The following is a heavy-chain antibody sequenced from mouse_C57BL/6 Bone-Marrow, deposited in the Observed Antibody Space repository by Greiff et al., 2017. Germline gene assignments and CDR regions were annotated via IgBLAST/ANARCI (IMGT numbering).Heavy chain of an antibody. D-gene: IGHD4-1*01. CDR1: GYAFTNYL. CDR2: INPGSGGT. CDR3: ARENWAWFAY. V-gene: IGHV1-54*01. Sequence: VQLQQSGAELVRPGTSVKVSCKASGYAFTNYLIEWVKQRPGQGLEWIGVINPGSGGTNYNEKFKGKATLTADKSSSTAYMQLSSLTSEDSAVYFCARENWAWFAYWGQGTLVTVSA. J-gene: IGHJ3*01.